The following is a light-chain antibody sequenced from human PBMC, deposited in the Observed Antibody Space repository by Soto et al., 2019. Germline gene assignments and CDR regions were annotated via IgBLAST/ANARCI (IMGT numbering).Light chain of an antibody. Sequence: DIPMTQSPSTLSGSVGDSVTITCRASQTISSWLAWYQQKPGKAPKLLIYKASTLKSGVPSRFSGSGSGTVFTRTSSSLQPDDFATYYCQHYNSYSEAFGQGTKVDIK. CDR1: QTISSW. V-gene: IGKV1-5*03. CDR2: KAS. J-gene: IGKJ1*01. CDR3: QHYNSYSEA.